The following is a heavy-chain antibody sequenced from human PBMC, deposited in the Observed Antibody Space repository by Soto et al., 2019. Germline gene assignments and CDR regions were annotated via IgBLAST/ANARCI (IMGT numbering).Heavy chain of an antibody. V-gene: IGHV1-69*02. D-gene: IGHD3-10*01. CDR2: IIPILGIA. Sequence: QVQLVQSGAEVKKPGSSVKVSCKASGGTFSSYTISWVRQAPGQGLEWMGRIIPILGIANHAQKFQGTVTITGDKSTSTAYMEMSSLGSEDTAVYYCASPRYYSGSGSYSPPYSWGQGTLVTVSS. J-gene: IGHJ4*02. CDR3: ASPRYYSGSGSYSPPYS. CDR1: GGTFSSYT.